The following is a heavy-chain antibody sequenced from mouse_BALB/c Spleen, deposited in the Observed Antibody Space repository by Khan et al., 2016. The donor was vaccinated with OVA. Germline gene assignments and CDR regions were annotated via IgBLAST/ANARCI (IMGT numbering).Heavy chain of an antibody. Sequence: VQLQQSGPELVKPGASVKISCKTSGYTFTEYTLHWVKQSHGKSLECIGVINPKNGITSYNQKFKGKATLTVDKSSSTAYMEFRSLTSEDSAVYYCARDAGRHWGQGTSVTVSS. V-gene: IGHV1-18*01. CDR3: ARDAGRH. CDR2: INPKNGIT. J-gene: IGHJ4*01. D-gene: IGHD3-3*01. CDR1: GYTFTEYT.